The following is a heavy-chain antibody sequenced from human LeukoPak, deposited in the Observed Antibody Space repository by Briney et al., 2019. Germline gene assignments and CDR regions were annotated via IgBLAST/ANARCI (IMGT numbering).Heavy chain of an antibody. D-gene: IGHD6-13*01. CDR3: AREGPSAATDY. J-gene: IGHJ4*02. V-gene: IGHV4-59*01. CDR2: IYYSGST. CDR1: GGSISSYY. Sequence: SETLSLTCTVSGGSISSYYWSWIRQPPGKGLEWIGYIYYSGSTNYNPSLKSRATISVDTSKNQFSLKLSSVTAADTAVYYCAREGPSAATDYWGQGTLVTVSS.